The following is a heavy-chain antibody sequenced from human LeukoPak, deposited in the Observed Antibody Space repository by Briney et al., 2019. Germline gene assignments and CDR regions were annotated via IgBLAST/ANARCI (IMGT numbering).Heavy chain of an antibody. CDR3: AKAGKGDYGDHDYFDY. D-gene: IGHD4-17*01. J-gene: IGHJ4*02. CDR1: GFTFSSYG. V-gene: IGHV3-30*18. CDR2: ISYDGSNK. Sequence: GRSLRLSCAASGFTFSSYGMHWVRQAPGKGLEWVAVISYDGSNKYYADSVKGRFTISRDNSKNTLYLQMNSLRAEDTAVYYCAKAGKGDYGDHDYFDYWGQGTLVTVSP.